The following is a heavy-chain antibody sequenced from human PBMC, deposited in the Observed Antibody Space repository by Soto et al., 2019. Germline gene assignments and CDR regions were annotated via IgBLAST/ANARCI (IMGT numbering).Heavy chain of an antibody. V-gene: IGHV4-59*01. CDR1: GGSITTYY. CDR3: ARNDGFDI. J-gene: IGHJ3*02. Sequence: QVQLQESGPGLVKPSETLSLTCTVSGGSITTYYWSWIRQPPGKGLEWIGYIYHTGVTKYHPSLKSRVTISVDTSKNQFSLNLTSVTAADTAVYYCARNDGFDIWGQGTMVTVSS. CDR2: IYHTGVT.